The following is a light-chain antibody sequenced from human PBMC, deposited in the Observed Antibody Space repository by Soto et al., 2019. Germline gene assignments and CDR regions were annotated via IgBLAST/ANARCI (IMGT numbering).Light chain of an antibody. CDR2: DAS. J-gene: IGKJ1*01. CDR1: QTVSSSY. V-gene: IGKV3-20*01. Sequence: EIVLTQSPGTLSLSPGERATLSCRASQTVSSSYLAWYQQKPGQAPRLLIYDASSRATGIPDRCSGSGSGTSFTVTISCLEPEDLAVYYCHQYGSSARAVAQGSNVEI. CDR3: HQYGSSARA.